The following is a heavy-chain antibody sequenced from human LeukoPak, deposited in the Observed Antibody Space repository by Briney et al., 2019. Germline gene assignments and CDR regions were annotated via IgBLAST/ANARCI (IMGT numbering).Heavy chain of an antibody. V-gene: IGHV4-39*01. CDR2: IYYSEST. CDR1: GGPISSSSYY. D-gene: IGHD6-19*01. Sequence: PSETLSLTCTVSGGPISSSSYYWGWIRQPPGKGLEWIGSIYYSESTYYNPSLKSRVTISVDTSKNQFSLKLSSVTAADTAVYYCARHVAVAGPFFDIWGQGTMVTVSS. J-gene: IGHJ3*02. CDR3: ARHVAVAGPFFDI.